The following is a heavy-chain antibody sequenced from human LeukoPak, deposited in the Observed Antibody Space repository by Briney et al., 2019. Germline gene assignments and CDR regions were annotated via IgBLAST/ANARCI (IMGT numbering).Heavy chain of an antibody. J-gene: IGHJ3*02. CDR1: GGSVSSWSYY. Sequence: SETLSLTFTVSGGSVSSWSYYWSWIRQPPGKGLEWIGYIYYSGSTNYNPSLKSRVTISVDTTKNQFSLKLSSVTAADTAVFYCARVASGYDVFDIWGQGTMVTVSS. D-gene: IGHD3-3*01. V-gene: IGHV4-61*01. CDR2: IYYSGST. CDR3: ARVASGYDVFDI.